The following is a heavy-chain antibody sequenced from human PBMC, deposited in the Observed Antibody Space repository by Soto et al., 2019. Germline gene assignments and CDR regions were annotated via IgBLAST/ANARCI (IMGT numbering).Heavy chain of an antibody. D-gene: IGHD6-6*01. Sequence: EVQLAESGGGLAQPGGSLRLSCAASGFTRSGYAMDWVRQAPGMGVEYVSGISSNGAGTYYANSVQGRFTISRDNTKNTVYLQMGRLRPEDMAVYYCARRARPDFYYMVFLGKGTTVTVSS. V-gene: IGHV3-64*01. CDR2: ISSNGAGT. CDR1: GFTRSGYA. J-gene: IGHJ6*03. CDR3: ARRARPDFYYMVF.